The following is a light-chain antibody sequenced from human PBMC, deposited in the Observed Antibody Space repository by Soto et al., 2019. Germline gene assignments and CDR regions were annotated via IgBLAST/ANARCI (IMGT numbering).Light chain of an antibody. CDR2: DAS. CDR1: QGISSA. CDR3: QQFNSYPL. Sequence: AIQLTQSPSSLSASVGDRVTITCRASQGISSALAWYQQKPGKAPKLLIYDASSLESGVPSRFSGSGSGTDFPLSISSLQPEDFSNYYCQQFNSYPLFGGGTKVEIK. J-gene: IGKJ4*02. V-gene: IGKV1-13*02.